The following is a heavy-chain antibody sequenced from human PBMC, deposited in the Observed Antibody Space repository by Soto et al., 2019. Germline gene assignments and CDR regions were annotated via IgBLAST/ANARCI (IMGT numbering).Heavy chain of an antibody. D-gene: IGHD4-17*01. V-gene: IGHV3-33*01. J-gene: IGHJ6*02. Sequence: GGSLRLSCAASGFTFSSYGMHWVRQAPGKGLEWVAVIWYDGSNKYYADSVKGRFTISRDNSKNTLYLQMNSLRAEDTAVYYCARVGDYRDPYYYYGMDVWGQGTTVTVSS. CDR3: ARVGDYRDPYYYYGMDV. CDR2: IWYDGSNK. CDR1: GFTFSSYG.